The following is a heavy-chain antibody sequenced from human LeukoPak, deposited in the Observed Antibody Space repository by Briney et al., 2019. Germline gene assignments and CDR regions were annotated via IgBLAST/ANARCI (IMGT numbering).Heavy chain of an antibody. CDR3: AREGGPSSGWYIDY. CDR1: GGSISSYY. Sequence: SETLSLTCTVSGGSISSYYWSWIRQPPGKGLEWIGYIYYSGSTNYNPSLKSRVTISVDTSKNQFSLKLSSVTAADTAVYYCAREGGPSSGWYIDYWGQGTLVTVSS. D-gene: IGHD6-19*01. J-gene: IGHJ4*02. CDR2: IYYSGST. V-gene: IGHV4-59*12.